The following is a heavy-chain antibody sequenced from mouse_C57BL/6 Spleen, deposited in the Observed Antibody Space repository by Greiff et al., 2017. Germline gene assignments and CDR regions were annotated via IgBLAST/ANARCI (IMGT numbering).Heavy chain of an antibody. Sequence: QVPLQQSGAELVKPGASVKISCNASGYAFSSYWMNWVKPRPGKGLEWIGQIYPGDGDTNYNGKFKGKATLTADKSSSTAYMQLSSLTSEDSAVYFCARGPDGYFAYWGQGTLVTVSA. V-gene: IGHV1-80*01. CDR3: ARGPDGYFAY. CDR2: IYPGDGDT. CDR1: GYAFSSYW. D-gene: IGHD2-3*01. J-gene: IGHJ3*01.